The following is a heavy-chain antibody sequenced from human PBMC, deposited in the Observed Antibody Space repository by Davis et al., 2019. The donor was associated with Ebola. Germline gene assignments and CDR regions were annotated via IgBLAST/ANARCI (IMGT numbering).Heavy chain of an antibody. CDR1: GFTFSSYE. CDR3: AKDLDERSGYDSLYFDY. D-gene: IGHD5-12*01. V-gene: IGHV3-48*03. CDR2: ISIDGHSI. J-gene: IGHJ4*02. Sequence: GESLKISCAASGFTFSSYEFNWVRQAPGEALEWLSYISIDGHSIYYAPSVKGRFTVSRDNTKNLLYLQMNSLRADDTAVYYCAKDLDERSGYDSLYFDYWGQGTLVTVSS.